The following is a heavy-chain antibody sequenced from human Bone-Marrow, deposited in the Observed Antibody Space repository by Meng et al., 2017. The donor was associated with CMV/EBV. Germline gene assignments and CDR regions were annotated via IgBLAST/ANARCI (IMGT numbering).Heavy chain of an antibody. Sequence: GESLKISCAASGFTFSSYAMHWVRQAPGKGLEWVAVISYDGSNKYYADSVKGRFTISRDNSKNTLYLQMNSLRAEDTAVYYCAPNTIWGQGTLVNVPS. CDR1: GFTFSSYA. D-gene: IGHD3-10*01. J-gene: IGHJ4*02. CDR2: ISYDGSNK. V-gene: IGHV3-30-3*01. CDR3: APNTI.